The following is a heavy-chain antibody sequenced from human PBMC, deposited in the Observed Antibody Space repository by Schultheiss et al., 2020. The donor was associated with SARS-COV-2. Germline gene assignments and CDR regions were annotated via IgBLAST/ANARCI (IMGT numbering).Heavy chain of an antibody. J-gene: IGHJ4*02. V-gene: IGHV3-15*01. CDR3: TTAFSGYDSLTGDY. CDR1: GFTFSNAW. CDR2: IKSKTDGGTT. Sequence: GGSLRLSCAASGFTFSNAWMSWVRQAPGKGLEWVGRIKSKTDGGTTDYAAPVKGRFTILRDDSKNTLYLQMNSLKTEDTAVYYCTTAFSGYDSLTGDYWGQGTLVTVSS. D-gene: IGHD5-12*01.